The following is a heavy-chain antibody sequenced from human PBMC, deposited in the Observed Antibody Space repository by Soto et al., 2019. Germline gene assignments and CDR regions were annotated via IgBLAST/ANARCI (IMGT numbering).Heavy chain of an antibody. V-gene: IGHV4-31*03. Sequence: SETLSLTCTVSGGSISSGGYYWSWIRQHPGKGLEWIGCIYYSGSTYYNPSLKSRVTISVDTSKNQFSLKLSSVTAADTAVYYCARDREGAFDIWGQGTMVTVSS. CDR3: ARDREGAFDI. D-gene: IGHD1-26*01. CDR1: GGSISSGGYY. CDR2: IYYSGST. J-gene: IGHJ3*02.